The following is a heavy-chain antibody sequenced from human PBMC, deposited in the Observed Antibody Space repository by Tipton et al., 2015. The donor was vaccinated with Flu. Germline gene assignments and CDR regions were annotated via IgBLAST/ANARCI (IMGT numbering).Heavy chain of an antibody. CDR3: ARVGDSSVAYGLDY. CDR2: IYDSGRI. J-gene: IGHJ4*02. Sequence: GASVSGSRYYWAWIRQAPGKGPECIGTIYDSGRIYYNPSLKSRLIISVDTSKNQFSLRLSTVTAADTARYYCARVGDSSVAYGLDYWGQGTLVTASS. V-gene: IGHV4-39*07. D-gene: IGHD3-22*01. CDR1: GASVSGSRYY.